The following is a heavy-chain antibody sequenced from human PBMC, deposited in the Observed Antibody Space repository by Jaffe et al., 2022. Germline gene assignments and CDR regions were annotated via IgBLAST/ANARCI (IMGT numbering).Heavy chain of an antibody. D-gene: IGHD4-4*01. Sequence: EVQLVESGGGLVQPGGSLRLSCAASGFTFSSYSMNWVRQAPGKGLEWVSYISSSSSTIYYADSVKGRFTISRDNAKNSLYLQMNSLRAEDTAVYYCARDFPVTTGAFDIWGQGTMVTVSS. J-gene: IGHJ3*02. CDR1: GFTFSSYS. CDR2: ISSSSSTI. CDR3: ARDFPVTTGAFDI. V-gene: IGHV3-48*01.